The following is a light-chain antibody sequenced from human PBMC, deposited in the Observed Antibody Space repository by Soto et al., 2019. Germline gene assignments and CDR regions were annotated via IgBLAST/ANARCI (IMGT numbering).Light chain of an antibody. Sequence: EVVLTQSPATLSLSPGERATLSCRASQSVSIFLAWYQQKPGQAPRLLIYDESNRAADVPARFSGSGSGTDFTLTINNLEPEDFAVYYCQQRNIWPPLTFGQGTRLEIK. J-gene: IGKJ5*01. CDR3: QQRNIWPPLT. V-gene: IGKV3-11*01. CDR2: DES. CDR1: QSVSIF.